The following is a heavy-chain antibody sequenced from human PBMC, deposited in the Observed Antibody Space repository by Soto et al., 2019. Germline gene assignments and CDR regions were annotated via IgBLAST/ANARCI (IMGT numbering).Heavy chain of an antibody. V-gene: IGHV4-59*08. J-gene: IGHJ6*02. CDR3: ARQGFGQLHGLVDV. Sequence: SETLSLTCTVSGGSISSYYWSWIRQPPGKGLEWIGYIYYSGSTNYNPSLKSRVTISVDTSKNHFSLKVNSVTAADTALYYCARQGFGQLHGLVDVWGPGTTVTVSS. D-gene: IGHD2-21*01. CDR2: IYYSGST. CDR1: GGSISSYY.